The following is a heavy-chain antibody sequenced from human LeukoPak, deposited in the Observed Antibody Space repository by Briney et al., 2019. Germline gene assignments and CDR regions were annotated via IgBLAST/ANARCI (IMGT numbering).Heavy chain of an antibody. V-gene: IGHV4-34*01. Sequence: SETLSLTCVVYGGSFSGYYWSWVRQPPGKGLEWIGEINHSGGTNYNTSLKSRVTISVDTSKNQCTLKLSSVAAADTAVYYCARGDPGQSSPFDYWGQGTLVTVSS. CDR2: INHSGGT. D-gene: IGHD6-19*01. CDR1: GGSFSGYY. CDR3: ARGDPGQSSPFDY. J-gene: IGHJ4*02.